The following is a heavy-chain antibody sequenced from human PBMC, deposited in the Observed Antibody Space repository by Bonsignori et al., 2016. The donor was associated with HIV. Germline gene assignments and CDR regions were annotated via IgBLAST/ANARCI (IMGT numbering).Heavy chain of an antibody. CDR2: ISSNGGST. D-gene: IGHD4-17*01. J-gene: IGHJ2*01. Sequence: WIRQPPGKGLEYVSAISSNGGSTYYANSVKGRFTISRDNSKNTLYLQMGSLRAEDMAVYYCARGTNGDYGVWLAGWFYFGLWGRGTLVTVSS. V-gene: IGHV3-64*01. CDR3: ARGTNGDYGVWLAGWFYFGL.